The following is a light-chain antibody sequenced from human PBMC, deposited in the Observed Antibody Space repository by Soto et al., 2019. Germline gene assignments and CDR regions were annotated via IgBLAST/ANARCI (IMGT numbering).Light chain of an antibody. CDR2: GAS. CDR3: QQYNNLPLT. V-gene: IGKV3-15*01. J-gene: IGKJ4*01. Sequence: EIVMTQSPATLSVSPGERATLSCRASQGISSALAWYQQKPGQAPRLLVYGASTRATGLPARFSGSGSGTEFTLTISSLQSEDFAVYYCQQYNNLPLTFGGGTKVDIK. CDR1: QGISSA.